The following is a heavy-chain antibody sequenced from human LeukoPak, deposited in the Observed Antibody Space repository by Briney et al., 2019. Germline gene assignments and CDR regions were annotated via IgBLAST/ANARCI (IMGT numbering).Heavy chain of an antibody. V-gene: IGHV3-23*01. CDR2: ISGSGGST. D-gene: IGHD3-10*01. CDR1: GFTFSSYA. CDR3: AKVNGEWFGELDY. Sequence: GGSLRLSCAASGFTFSSYAMSWVRQAPGKGLEWVSAISGSGGSTYYADSVKGRFTISRDNPKNTLYLQMNSLRAEDTAVYYCAKVNGEWFGELDYWGQGTLVTVSS. J-gene: IGHJ4*02.